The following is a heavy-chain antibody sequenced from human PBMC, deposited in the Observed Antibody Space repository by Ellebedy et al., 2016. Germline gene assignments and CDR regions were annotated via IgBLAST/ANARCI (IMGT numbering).Heavy chain of an antibody. Sequence: GGSLRLXCAASRFTFSSYGMHWVRQAPGKGLEWVAVIWYDGSNKYYADSVKGRFTISRDNSKNTLYLQMNSLRAEDTAVYYCARDRITRKITMVRGDYGMDVWGQGTTVTVSS. CDR1: RFTFSSYG. D-gene: IGHD3-10*01. J-gene: IGHJ6*02. CDR2: IWYDGSNK. V-gene: IGHV3-33*01. CDR3: ARDRITRKITMVRGDYGMDV.